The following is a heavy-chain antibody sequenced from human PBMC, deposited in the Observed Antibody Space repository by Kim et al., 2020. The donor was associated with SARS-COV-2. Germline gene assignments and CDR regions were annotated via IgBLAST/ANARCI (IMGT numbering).Heavy chain of an antibody. CDR2: IYSGDNT. D-gene: IGHD6-13*01. CDR1: GFTVSSNY. V-gene: IGHV3-66*01. Sequence: GGSLRLSCAASGFTVSSNYMSWLRQAPGKGLEWLSVIYSGDNTYYVESVKGRLTISRDNSKNTLYLQMSSLRVEDTAVYYCAPNQAAFGLVWGQRTLV. J-gene: IGHJ4*02. CDR3: APNQAAFGLV.